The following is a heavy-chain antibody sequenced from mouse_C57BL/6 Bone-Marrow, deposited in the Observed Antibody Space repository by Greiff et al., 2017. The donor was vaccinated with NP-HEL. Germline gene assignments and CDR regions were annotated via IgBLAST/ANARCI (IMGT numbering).Heavy chain of an antibody. V-gene: IGHV1-81*01. CDR3: ARGNWALDY. Sequence: QVHVKQSGAELARPGASVKLSCKASGYTFTSYGISWVKQRTGQGLEWIGEIYPRSGNTYYIEKFKGKATLTADKSSSTAYMELRSLTSEDSAVYFCARGNWALDYWGQGTTLTVSS. J-gene: IGHJ2*01. CDR1: GYTFTSYG. CDR2: IYPRSGNT. D-gene: IGHD4-1*01.